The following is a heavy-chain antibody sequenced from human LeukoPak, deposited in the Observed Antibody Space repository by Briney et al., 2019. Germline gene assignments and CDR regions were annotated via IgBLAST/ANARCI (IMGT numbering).Heavy chain of an antibody. CDR1: SGSISSYY. CDR3: ARYSGPGAATTLFDY. D-gene: IGHD5-12*01. CDR2: IYYSGIA. Sequence: SETLSLTCTVSSGSISSYYWSWIRQPPGKGLEWMGYIYYSGIANYNPSLKSRVTISIDTSKNQFSLKLSSVTAADTAVYYCARYSGPGAATTLFDYWGQGTLVTVSS. J-gene: IGHJ4*02. V-gene: IGHV4-59*12.